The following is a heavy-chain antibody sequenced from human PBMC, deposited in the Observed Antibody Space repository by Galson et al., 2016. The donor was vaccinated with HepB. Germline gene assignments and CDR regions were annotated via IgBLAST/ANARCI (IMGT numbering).Heavy chain of an antibody. CDR2: ITGNGAIT. V-gene: IGHV3-64D*06. Sequence: LRLSCAASGFTFSSYAIHWVRQAPGKGLEYLSEITGNGAITYYADSVKGRFTISRDNSRNTLYLQMSSLTTEDTAVYYCVKDQGGTWGAFDIWGQGTLVTVSS. CDR3: VKDQGGTWGAFDI. J-gene: IGHJ3*02. D-gene: IGHD3-16*01. CDR1: GFTFSSYA.